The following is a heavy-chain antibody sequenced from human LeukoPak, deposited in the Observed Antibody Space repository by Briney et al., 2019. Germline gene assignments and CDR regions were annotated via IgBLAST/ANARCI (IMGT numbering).Heavy chain of an antibody. Sequence: SETLSLTCTVSGGSISSYYWSWIRQPPGKGLEWIGYIYYSGSTNYNPSLKSRVTISVDTSKNQFSLKLSSVTAADTAVYYCAHSAPDYGDSAFDIWGQGTMVTVSS. CDR2: IYYSGST. D-gene: IGHD4-17*01. V-gene: IGHV4-59*01. J-gene: IGHJ3*02. CDR1: GGSISSYY. CDR3: AHSAPDYGDSAFDI.